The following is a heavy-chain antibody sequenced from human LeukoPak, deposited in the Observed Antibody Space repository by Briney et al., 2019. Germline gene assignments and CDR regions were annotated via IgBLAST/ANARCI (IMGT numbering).Heavy chain of an antibody. CDR3: ARASTDYYDSSGYLKYYFDY. Sequence: GGSLRLSCSAYGFTVSINYMSWVRPAPGKGLEWVSVIYSGGSTYYADSVKGRFTISRDNSKNTLYLQMNSLRAEDTAAYYCARASTDYYDSSGYLKYYFDYWGQGTLVTVSS. J-gene: IGHJ4*02. CDR2: IYSGGST. CDR1: GFTVSINY. D-gene: IGHD3-22*01. V-gene: IGHV3-53*01.